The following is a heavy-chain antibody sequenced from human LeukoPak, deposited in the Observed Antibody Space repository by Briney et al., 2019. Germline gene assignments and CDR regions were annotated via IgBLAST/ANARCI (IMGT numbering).Heavy chain of an antibody. CDR1: GYSISSGYY. D-gene: IGHD1-26*01. CDR2: IYHSGST. J-gene: IGHJ4*02. CDR3: ARDVGVGVGY. Sequence: SETLSLTCTVSGYSISSGYYWGWIRQPPGKGLEWIGSIYHSGSTYYNPSLKSRVTISVDTSKNQFSLKLSSVTAADTAVYYCARDVGVGVGYWGQGTLVTVSS. V-gene: IGHV4-38-2*02.